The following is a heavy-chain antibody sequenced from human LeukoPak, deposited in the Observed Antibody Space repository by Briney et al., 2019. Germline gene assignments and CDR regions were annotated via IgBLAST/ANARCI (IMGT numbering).Heavy chain of an antibody. CDR3: ARDSSDYDYVWGSYLPNDP. D-gene: IGHD3-16*02. V-gene: IGHV1-2*06. J-gene: IGHJ5*02. Sequence: GASVKVSCKXSGYTFTGYYMHWVRQAPGQGLEWMGRINPNSGGTNYAQKFQGRVTMTRDTSISTAYMELSRLRSDDTAVCYCARDSSDYDYVWGSYLPNDPWGPGTLVTVSS. CDR2: INPNSGGT. CDR1: GYTFTGYY.